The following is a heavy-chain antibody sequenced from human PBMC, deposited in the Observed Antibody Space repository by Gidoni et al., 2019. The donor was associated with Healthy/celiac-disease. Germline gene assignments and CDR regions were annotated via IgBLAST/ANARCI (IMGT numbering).Heavy chain of an antibody. D-gene: IGHD3-10*01. CDR2: IYYSGST. CDR3: ATNYYGTNWFDP. J-gene: IGHJ5*02. Sequence: QVQLQESGPGLVKPSQTLSLTCTVSGGSISSGGYYWCWIRQHPGKGLEWIGYIYYSGSTYYHPSLKSRVTISVDTSKNQFSLKLSSVTAADTAVYYCATNYYGTNWFDPWGQGTLVTVSS. CDR1: GGSISSGGYY. V-gene: IGHV4-31*03.